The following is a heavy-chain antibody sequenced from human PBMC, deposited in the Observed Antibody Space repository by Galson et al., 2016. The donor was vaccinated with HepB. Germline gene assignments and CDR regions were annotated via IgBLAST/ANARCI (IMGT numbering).Heavy chain of an antibody. D-gene: IGHD6-19*01. J-gene: IGHJ6*02. CDR1: GITFSRYT. CDR2: ISSSSSYI. V-gene: IGHV3-21*01. Sequence: SLRLSCAASGITFSRYTMNWVRQAPGKGLEWVSSISSSSSYIYYADSVKGRFTISRDNAKNSPYLQMNSLRAEDTAVYYCAGPGGNSAWDGIDFFYYGLDVWGQGTTVTVSS. CDR3: AGPGGNSAWDGIDFFYYGLDV.